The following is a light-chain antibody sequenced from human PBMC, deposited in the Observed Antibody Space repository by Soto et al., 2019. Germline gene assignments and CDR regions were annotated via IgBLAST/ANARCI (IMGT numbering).Light chain of an antibody. CDR1: SSNIQPNF. CDR2: RTD. CDR3: ATWDGTLSVVV. V-gene: IGLV1-47*01. J-gene: IGLJ7*01. Sequence: QSVLTQPPSASGTPGQRVTISCSGSSSNIQPNFVYWYQQFPGAAPKLLLYRTDQRPSGVPDRFSGSKSGSSASLAISGLQSEDEADYFCATWDGTLSVVVFGGGTQLTVL.